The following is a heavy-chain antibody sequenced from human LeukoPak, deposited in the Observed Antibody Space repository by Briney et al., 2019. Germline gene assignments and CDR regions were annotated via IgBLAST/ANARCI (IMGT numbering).Heavy chain of an antibody. CDR2: IYHSGST. Sequence: TSETLSLTCTVSGGSISSGGYYWSWIRQPPGKGLEWIGYIYHSGSTYYNPSLKSRVTISVDRSKNQFSLKLSSVTAADTAVYYCARDVVRQQLVPGYGMDVWGQGTTVTVSS. J-gene: IGHJ6*02. CDR1: GGSISSGGYY. CDR3: ARDVVRQQLVPGYGMDV. D-gene: IGHD6-13*01. V-gene: IGHV4-30-2*01.